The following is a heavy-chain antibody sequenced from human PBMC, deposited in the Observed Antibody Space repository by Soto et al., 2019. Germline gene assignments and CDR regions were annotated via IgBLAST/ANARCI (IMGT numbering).Heavy chain of an antibody. D-gene: IGHD3-10*01. CDR3: ARHGPPYGGSGYYYEMDV. CDR1: GFSLNTYW. CDR2: IFPGDSDT. V-gene: IGHV5-51*01. J-gene: IGHJ6*04. Sequence: PGESLKISCRASGFSLNTYWIAWVRQMPGKGLEWMGAIFPGDSDTKYSPSFEGQVTISADRSTSTAFVQWYSLRASDSAIYLCARHGPPYGGSGYYYEMDVWGTGPTVAVSS.